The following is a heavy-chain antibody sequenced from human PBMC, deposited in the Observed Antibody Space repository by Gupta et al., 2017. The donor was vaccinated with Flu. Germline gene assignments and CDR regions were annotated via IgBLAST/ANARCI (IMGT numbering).Heavy chain of an antibody. CDR2: INPNSGGT. Sequence: QVHLVQSGAEVKKPGASVKVSCKASGYTFTDYYIHWVRQAPGQGLEWMGWINPNSGGTNFAQKFQGRVTMTRDTPISTAYMELSRMKSDDTAVYYCAREYSDSRGFDSWGQGTLVTVSS. J-gene: IGHJ4*02. CDR3: AREYSDSRGFDS. V-gene: IGHV1-2*02. CDR1: GYTFTDYY. D-gene: IGHD3-22*01.